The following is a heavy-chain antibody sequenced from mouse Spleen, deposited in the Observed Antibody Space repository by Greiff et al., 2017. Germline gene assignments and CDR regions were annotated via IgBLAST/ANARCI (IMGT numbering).Heavy chain of an antibody. V-gene: IGHV5-12*02. CDR3: ARQTGTSAMDY. CDR2: ISNGGGST. J-gene: IGHJ4*01. Sequence: EVMLVESGGGLVQPGGSLKLSCATSGFTFSDYYMYWVRQTPEKRLEWVAYISNGGGSTYYPDTVKGRFTISRDNAKNTLYLQMSRLKSEDTAMEYCARQTGTSAMDYWGQGTSVTVSA. D-gene: IGHD4-1*01. CDR1: GFTFSDYY.